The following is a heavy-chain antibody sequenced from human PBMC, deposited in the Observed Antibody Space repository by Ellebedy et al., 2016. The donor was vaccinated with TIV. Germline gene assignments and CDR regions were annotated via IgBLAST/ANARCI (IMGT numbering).Heavy chain of an antibody. CDR3: ARENSGSYYSYYYGMDV. CDR1: GGSISSSSYY. CDR2: IYYSGST. Sequence: SETLSLTCTVSGGSISSSSYYWGWIRQPPGKGLEWIGSIYYSGSTYYNPSLQSRVTISVDTSKHQFSLKLSSVTAADTAVYYCARENSGSYYSYYYGMDVWGQGTTVTVSS. V-gene: IGHV4-39*07. J-gene: IGHJ6*02. D-gene: IGHD1-26*01.